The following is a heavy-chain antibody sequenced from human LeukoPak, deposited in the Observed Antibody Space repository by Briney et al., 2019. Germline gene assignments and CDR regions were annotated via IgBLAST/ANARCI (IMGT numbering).Heavy chain of an antibody. CDR1: TFTFDAYG. CDR3: ARDRSRNTYYYGSGLLDY. CDR2: NNSFRGST. D-gene: IGHD3-10*01. Sequence: RRSLSLSCALATFTFDAYGMRCIRPAPPQGLASPPGNNSFRGSTRYAHPEKGRFSISRDNAKNSLYLQMNSLRAEYTALYYCARDRSRNTYYYGSGLLDYWGQGTLVTVSS. V-gene: IGHV3-20*04. J-gene: IGHJ4*02.